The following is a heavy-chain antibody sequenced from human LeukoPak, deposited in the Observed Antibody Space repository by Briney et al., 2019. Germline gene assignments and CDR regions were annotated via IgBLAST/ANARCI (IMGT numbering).Heavy chain of an antibody. CDR2: INHSGST. CDR1: GGSITTFY. CDR3: ARDRPSRIAAAGRLGGHFDY. V-gene: IGHV4-34*01. D-gene: IGHD6-13*01. J-gene: IGHJ4*02. Sequence: SETLSLTCTVSGGSITTFYWSWIRQPPGKGLEWIGEINHSGSTNYNPSLKSRVTISVDTSKNQFSLKLSSVTAADTAVYYCARDRPSRIAAAGRLGGHFDYWGQGTLVTVSS.